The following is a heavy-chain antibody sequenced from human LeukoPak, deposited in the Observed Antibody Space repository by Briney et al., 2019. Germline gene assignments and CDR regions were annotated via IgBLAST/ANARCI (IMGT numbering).Heavy chain of an antibody. J-gene: IGHJ4*02. V-gene: IGHV3-30*02. CDR3: AREKRENGGNSYYFDY. Sequence: GGSLRLSCAASGFTFSNYGMHWVRQAPGKGLEWVAFIHYGGNDKYYADAVKGRFTVSRDNSRNTLYLQMNSLRAEDTAVYYCAREKRENGGNSYYFDYWGQGTLVTVSS. CDR1: GFTFSNYG. CDR2: IHYGGNDK. D-gene: IGHD4-23*01.